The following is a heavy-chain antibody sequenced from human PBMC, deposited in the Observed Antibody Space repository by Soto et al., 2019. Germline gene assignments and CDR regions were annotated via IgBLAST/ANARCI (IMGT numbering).Heavy chain of an antibody. D-gene: IGHD6-6*01. V-gene: IGHV4-39*01. CDR2: IYYSGST. J-gene: IGHJ4*02. Sequence: NPSETLSLTCTVSGGSISSSSYYWGWIRQPPGKGLEWIGSIYYSGSTYYNPSLKSRVTISVDTSKNQFSLKLSSVTAADTAVYYCARHVRGEYSSSYRQLLHFDYWGQGTLVTVSS. CDR3: ARHVRGEYSSSYRQLLHFDY. CDR1: GGSISSSSYY.